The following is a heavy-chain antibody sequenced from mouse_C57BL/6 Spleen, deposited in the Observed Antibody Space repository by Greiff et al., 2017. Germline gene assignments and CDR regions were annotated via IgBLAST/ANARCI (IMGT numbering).Heavy chain of an antibody. Sequence: QVQLKQSGAELVRPGASVTLSCKASGYTFTDYEMHWVKQTPVHGLEWIGAIDPDTGGTAYNQKFKGKAILTVDKSSSTAYMELRSLTSEDSAVYYCTREDSSGYNYFDYWGQGTTLTVSS. J-gene: IGHJ2*01. CDR1: GYTFTDYE. CDR2: IDPDTGGT. D-gene: IGHD3-2*02. CDR3: TREDSSGYNYFDY. V-gene: IGHV1-15*01.